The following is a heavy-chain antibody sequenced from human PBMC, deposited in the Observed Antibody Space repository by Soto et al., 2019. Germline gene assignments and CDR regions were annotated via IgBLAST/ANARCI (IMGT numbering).Heavy chain of an antibody. J-gene: IGHJ4*02. V-gene: IGHV3-48*01. D-gene: IGHD6-6*01. CDR1: GFTFSSYS. CDR3: ARDGKLIHPYYFDY. Sequence: GGSLRLSCAASGFTFSSYSMNWVRQAPGKGLEWVSYISSSSSTIYYADSVKGRFTISRDNAKNSLYLQMNSLRAEDTAVYYCARDGKLIHPYYFDYWGQGTLVTVSS. CDR2: ISSSSSTI.